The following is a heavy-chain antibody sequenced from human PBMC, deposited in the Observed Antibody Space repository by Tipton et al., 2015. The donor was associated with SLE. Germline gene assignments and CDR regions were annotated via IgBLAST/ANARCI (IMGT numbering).Heavy chain of an antibody. Sequence: SLRLSCAASGFTFSSYAMHWVRQAPGKGLEWVAVISYDGSNKYYADSVKGRFTISRDNSKNTLYLQMNSLRAEDTAVYYCAREHIITMVHGHYGMDVWGQGTTVTVSS. CDR1: GFTFSSYA. V-gene: IGHV3-30*04. J-gene: IGHJ6*02. CDR2: ISYDGSNK. D-gene: IGHD3-10*01. CDR3: AREHIITMVHGHYGMDV.